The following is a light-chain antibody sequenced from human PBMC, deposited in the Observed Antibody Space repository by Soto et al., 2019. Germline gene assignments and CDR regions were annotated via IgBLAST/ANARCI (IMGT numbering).Light chain of an antibody. J-gene: IGKJ1*01. CDR1: QSVSSN. CDR2: GAS. CDR3: QQYNNWPRT. Sequence: EIVMTQSPATLSVSQGVRATLSCRTSQSVSSNLAWYQQKRGQAPRLLIYGASTRATGIPARFSGSGSGTEFTLTISSLQSEDFAVYYCQQYNNWPRTFGQGTKVEIK. V-gene: IGKV3-15*01.